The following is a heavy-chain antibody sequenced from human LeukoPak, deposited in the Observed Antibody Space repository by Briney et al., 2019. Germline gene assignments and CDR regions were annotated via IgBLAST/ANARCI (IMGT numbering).Heavy chain of an antibody. CDR1: GFTVSSNY. V-gene: IGHV3-53*01. Sequence: GGSLRLSCAASGFTVSSNYMSWVRQAPGKGPEWVSVIYSGGSTYYADSVKGRFTISRDNSKNTLYLQMNSLRAEDTAVYYCAGEGIVVITNEPDAFDIWGQGTMVTVSS. CDR2: IYSGGST. D-gene: IGHD3-22*01. CDR3: AGEGIVVITNEPDAFDI. J-gene: IGHJ3*02.